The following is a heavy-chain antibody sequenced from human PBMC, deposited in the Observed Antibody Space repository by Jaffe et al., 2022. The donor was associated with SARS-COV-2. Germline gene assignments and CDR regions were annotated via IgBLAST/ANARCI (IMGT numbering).Heavy chain of an antibody. Sequence: EVQLLESGGGLVQPGGSLRLSCVGSGFIFSSNAMSWVRQAPGKGLEWVSSIGATSGNTYFADSVKGRFTISRDNSRNTLYLQMNSLRAEDTAVYYCSRGGQYTRSHFDYWGQGTLVTVSS. CDR1: GFIFSSNA. CDR3: SRGGQYTRSHFDY. CDR2: IGATSGNT. D-gene: IGHD6-6*01. J-gene: IGHJ4*02. V-gene: IGHV3-23*01.